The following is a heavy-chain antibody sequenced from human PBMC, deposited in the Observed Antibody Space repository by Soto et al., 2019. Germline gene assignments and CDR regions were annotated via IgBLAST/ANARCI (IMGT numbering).Heavy chain of an antibody. CDR2: IYYSGST. V-gene: IGHV4-39*01. J-gene: IGHJ6*02. Sequence: PSETLSLTCTVSGGSISSSSYYWGWIRQPPGKGLEWIGSIYYSGSTYYNPSLKSRVTISVDTSKNQFSLKLSSVTAADTAVYYCLVRGVIITNSYYYYYGMDVWGQGTTVTAP. CDR1: GGSISSSSYY. D-gene: IGHD3-10*01. CDR3: LVRGVIITNSYYYYYGMDV.